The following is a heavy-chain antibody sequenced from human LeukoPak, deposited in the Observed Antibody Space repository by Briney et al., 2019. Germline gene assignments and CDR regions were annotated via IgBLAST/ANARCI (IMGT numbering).Heavy chain of an antibody. CDR1: GGTFSSYA. D-gene: IGHD3-3*01. CDR3: ATMTRITIFGVPPDRFDP. Sequence: ASVKVSCKASGGTFSSYAISWVRQAPGQGLEWMGGIIPIFGTANYAQKFQGRVTITTDESTSTAYVELSSLRSEDTAVYYCATMTRITIFGVPPDRFDPWGQGTRVTVSS. CDR2: IIPIFGTA. J-gene: IGHJ5*02. V-gene: IGHV1-69*05.